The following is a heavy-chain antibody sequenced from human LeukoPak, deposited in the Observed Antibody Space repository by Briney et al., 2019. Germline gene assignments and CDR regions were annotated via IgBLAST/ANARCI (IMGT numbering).Heavy chain of an antibody. J-gene: IGHJ6*02. Sequence: SETLSFTCTVSGGSISSGGYYWSWIRQHPGKGLEWIGYIYYSGSTYYNPSLKSRVTISVDTSKNQFSLKLSSVTAADTAVYYCARALYYDSSGPLTMDVWGQGTTVTVSS. CDR2: IYYSGST. CDR1: GGSISSGGYY. V-gene: IGHV4-31*03. D-gene: IGHD3-22*01. CDR3: ARALYYDSSGPLTMDV.